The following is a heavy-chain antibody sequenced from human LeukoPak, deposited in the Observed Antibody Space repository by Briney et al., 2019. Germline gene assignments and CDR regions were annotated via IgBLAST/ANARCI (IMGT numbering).Heavy chain of an antibody. V-gene: IGHV1-2*02. J-gene: IGHJ6*03. Sequence: ASVKVSCKASGYTFTGYYMHWVRQAPGQGLEWMGWINPNSGGTNYAQKFQGGVTMTRNTSISTAYMELSSLRSEDTAVYYCARSSSWYWGYYYYYYMDVWGKGTTVTISS. CDR1: GYTFTGYY. D-gene: IGHD6-13*01. CDR2: INPNSGGT. CDR3: ARSSSWYWGYYYYYYMDV.